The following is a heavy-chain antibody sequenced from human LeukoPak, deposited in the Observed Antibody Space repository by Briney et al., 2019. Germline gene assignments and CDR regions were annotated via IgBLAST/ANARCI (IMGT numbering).Heavy chain of an antibody. CDR2: ISAYNGNT. CDR1: GYTFTSYD. V-gene: IGHV1-18*01. D-gene: IGHD6-19*01. J-gene: IGHJ5*02. CDR3: AREASGWYWFDP. Sequence: GASVKVSCKASGYTFTSYDINWVRQAPGQGLEWMGWISAYNGNTNYAQKLQGRVTMTTDTSTSTAYMELRSLRSDDTAVYYCAREASGWYWFDPWGQGTLVTVSS.